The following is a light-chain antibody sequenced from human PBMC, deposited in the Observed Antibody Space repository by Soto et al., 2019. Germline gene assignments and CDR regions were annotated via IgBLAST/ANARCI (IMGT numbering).Light chain of an antibody. CDR2: RNN. V-gene: IGLV1-47*01. Sequence: QSVLTQPPSASGTPGQRVTISCSGSSSNIGSNYVYWYQQLPVTAPKLLIYRNNQRPSGVPDRFSGSKSGTSASLAISGLRSEDEADYYCAACDDRLSGAVFGGGTQLTVL. J-gene: IGLJ7*01. CDR3: AACDDRLSGAV. CDR1: SSNIGSNY.